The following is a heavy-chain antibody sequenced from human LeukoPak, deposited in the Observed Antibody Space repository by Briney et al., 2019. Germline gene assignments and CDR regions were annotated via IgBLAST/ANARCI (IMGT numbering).Heavy chain of an antibody. CDR3: TITGSYGY. D-gene: IGHD3-10*01. CDR2: ISSDGST. J-gene: IGHJ4*01. Sequence: GGSLRLSCAASGFSLSSSLMHWVRQVPGKGLGWVSRISSDGSTMYADFVKGRFTISRENAKNTLSLKMSSLRGEDTAVYYCTITGSYGYWGQGTLVTVSS. V-gene: IGHV3-74*03. CDR1: GFSLSSSL.